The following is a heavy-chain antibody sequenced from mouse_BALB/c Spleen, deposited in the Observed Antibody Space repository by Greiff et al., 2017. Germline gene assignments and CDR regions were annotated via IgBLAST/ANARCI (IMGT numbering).Heavy chain of an antibody. Sequence: EVKLMESGPELMKPGASVKISCKASGYSFTSYYMHWVKQSHGKSLEWIGYIDPFNGGTSYNQKFKGKATLTVDKSSSTAYMHLSSLTSEDSAVYYCASMNKRYFDVWGAGTTVTVSS. D-gene: IGHD2-3*01. CDR3: ASMNKRYFDV. CDR1: GYSFTSYY. V-gene: IGHV1S135*01. CDR2: IDPFNGGT. J-gene: IGHJ1*01.